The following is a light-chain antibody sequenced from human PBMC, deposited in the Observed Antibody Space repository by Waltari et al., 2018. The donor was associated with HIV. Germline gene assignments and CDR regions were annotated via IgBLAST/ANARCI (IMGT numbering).Light chain of an antibody. Sequence: QSVLTQPPSASGTPGQRVTISCSGSSSNFGSNYVHWYQQLPGTAPKLLISRNNQRPSGVPGRFAASKSGTSASLAISGLRSDDEADYYCASWDARLSGWVFGGGTKLTVL. CDR2: RNN. CDR1: SSNFGSNY. V-gene: IGLV1-47*01. J-gene: IGLJ3*02. CDR3: ASWDARLSGWV.